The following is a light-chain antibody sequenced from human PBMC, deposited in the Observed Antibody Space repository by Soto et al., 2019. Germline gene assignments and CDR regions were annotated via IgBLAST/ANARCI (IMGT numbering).Light chain of an antibody. Sequence: QSALTQPASVSGSPGQSITISCTGTSSDVGGYDHVSWYQQHPGRAPKLMIYDVSNRPSGVSNRFSGSKSGNTASLTISGLQAEDEADYYCSSYTRSNTLVFGGGTKLTVL. V-gene: IGLV2-14*01. CDR3: SSYTRSNTLV. CDR1: SSDVGGYDH. J-gene: IGLJ2*01. CDR2: DVS.